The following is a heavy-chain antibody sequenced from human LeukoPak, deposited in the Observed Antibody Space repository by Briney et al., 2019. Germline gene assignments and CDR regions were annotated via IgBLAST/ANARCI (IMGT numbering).Heavy chain of an antibody. CDR3: ASKQRGEYCSGGGCYLGDAFDI. CDR2: INHSGST. V-gene: IGHV4-34*01. CDR1: GGSFSGYY. Sequence: KASETLSLTCAVYGGSFSGYYWSWIRQPPGKGLEWIGEINHSGSTNYNPSLKSRVTISVDTSKNQFSLKLSSVTAADTAVYYCASKQRGEYCSGGGCYLGDAFDIWGQGTMVTVSS. D-gene: IGHD2-15*01. J-gene: IGHJ3*02.